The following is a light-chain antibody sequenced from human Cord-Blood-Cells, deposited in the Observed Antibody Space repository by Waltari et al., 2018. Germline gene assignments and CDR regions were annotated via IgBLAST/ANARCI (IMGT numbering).Light chain of an antibody. Sequence: EIVMTQSPATLSVSPGERVTLSCRASQSVSSNLVWYQQKPGQAPRLLIYGASTRATGIPARFSGSGSGTEFTLTISSLQSEDFAVYYCQQYNNWPPFTFGPGTKVDIK. CDR1: QSVSSN. CDR3: QQYNNWPPFT. CDR2: GAS. V-gene: IGKV3-15*01. J-gene: IGKJ3*01.